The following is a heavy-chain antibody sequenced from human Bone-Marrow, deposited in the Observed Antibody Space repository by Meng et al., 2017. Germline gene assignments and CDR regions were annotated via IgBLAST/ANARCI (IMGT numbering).Heavy chain of an antibody. Sequence: GESLMISCAASGFTFSRDVMHWVRQAPAKGLEWVALIWYDGGNKYSADSVKGRLTISRDNSKNTLYLELNSLRAADTAVYYCARDYSWGIYCYGWAVWGQGTMVTVSS. V-gene: IGHV3-33*01. CDR2: IWYDGGNK. CDR3: ARDYSWGIYCYGWAV. J-gene: IGHJ6*02. CDR1: GFTFSRDV. D-gene: IGHD3-16*01.